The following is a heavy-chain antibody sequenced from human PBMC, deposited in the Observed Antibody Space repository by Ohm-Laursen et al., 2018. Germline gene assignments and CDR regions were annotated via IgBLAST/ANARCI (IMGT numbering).Heavy chain of an antibody. Sequence: GTLSLTCTVSGGSISTYYWSWIRQPPGKGLEWIGYIYYSGSTNYKPSLKSRVTMSVDTSKNQFSLNLSSVTAADTAVYYCAGRGYWGQGTLVTVSS. D-gene: IGHD1-26*01. V-gene: IGHV4-59*12. CDR1: GGSISTYY. CDR3: AGRGY. J-gene: IGHJ4*02. CDR2: IYYSGST.